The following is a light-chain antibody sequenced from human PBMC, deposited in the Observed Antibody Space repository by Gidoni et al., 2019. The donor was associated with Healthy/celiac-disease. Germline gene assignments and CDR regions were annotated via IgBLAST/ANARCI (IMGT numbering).Light chain of an antibody. CDR1: QSISSY. Sequence: DIQMTQSPSSLSASVGDRVTITCRASQSISSYLNWYQQKPGKAPKLLIYAASSLQSWVPSRFSGSGSVTDFTLTISSLQPEDFATYYCQQSYSTPRFTFGQGTRLEIK. V-gene: IGKV1-39*01. CDR3: QQSYSTPRFT. J-gene: IGKJ5*01. CDR2: AAS.